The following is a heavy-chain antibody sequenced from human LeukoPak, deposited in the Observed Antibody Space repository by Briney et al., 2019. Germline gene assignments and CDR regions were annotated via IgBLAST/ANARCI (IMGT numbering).Heavy chain of an antibody. CDR1: GGSFSGYY. V-gene: IGHV4-34*01. CDR3: ARGHYGDPKDY. CDR2: INHSGST. Sequence: PSETLSLTCAVYGGSFSGYYWSWIRQPPGKGLEWIGEINHSGSTNYNPSLKSRVTISVDTSKNQFSLKLSSVTAADTAVYYCARGHYGDPKDYWGQGTLVTVSS. J-gene: IGHJ4*02. D-gene: IGHD4-17*01.